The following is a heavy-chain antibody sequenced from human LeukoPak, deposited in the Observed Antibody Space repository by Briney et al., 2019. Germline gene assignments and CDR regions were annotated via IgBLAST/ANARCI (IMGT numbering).Heavy chain of an antibody. V-gene: IGHV1-69*05. J-gene: IGHJ4*02. CDR2: VIPVYGTA. CDR3: ARVKGDYDLGRYFDY. D-gene: IGHD3-3*01. CDR1: GDTFSSYV. Sequence: ASVKVSCKASGDTFSSYVIAWVRQAPGQGLEWMGGVIPVYGTANYAQKFQGRVTITRDTSASTAYMELSSLRSEDTAVFYCARVKGDYDLGRYFDYWGQGTLVTVSS.